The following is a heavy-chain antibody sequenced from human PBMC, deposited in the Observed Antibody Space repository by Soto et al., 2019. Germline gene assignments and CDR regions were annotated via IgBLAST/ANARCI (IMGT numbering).Heavy chain of an antibody. V-gene: IGHV4-39*01. Sequence: SETLSLTCTFSGGSISSISYYWGWIRQPPGKGLEWIGSIYYSGSTYYNPSLKSRVTISVDTSKNQFSLKLSSVTAADTAVYYCARHQRMVRGVIGYYGMDVWGQGTTVT. D-gene: IGHD3-10*01. J-gene: IGHJ6*02. CDR1: GGSISSISYY. CDR2: IYYSGST. CDR3: ARHQRMVRGVIGYYGMDV.